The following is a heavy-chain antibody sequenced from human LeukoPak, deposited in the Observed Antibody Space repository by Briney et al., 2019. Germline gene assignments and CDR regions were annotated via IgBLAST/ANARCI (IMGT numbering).Heavy chain of an antibody. Sequence: WGSLRLSCAASGFTFSSYSMNGVRQAPGKGLEWVSSISSSSSYIYYADSVKGRFTISRDNAKNSLYLQMNSLRAEDTAVYYCARDYGDYEPAFDIWGQGTMVTVSS. D-gene: IGHD4-17*01. CDR3: ARDYGDYEPAFDI. CDR1: GFTFSSYS. CDR2: ISSSSSYI. J-gene: IGHJ3*02. V-gene: IGHV3-21*01.